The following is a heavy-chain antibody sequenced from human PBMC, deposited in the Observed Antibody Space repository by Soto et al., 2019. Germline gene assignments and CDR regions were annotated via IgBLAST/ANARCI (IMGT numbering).Heavy chain of an antibody. Sequence: QITLKESAPTLVKPTQTLTLTCTFSGFSLTTSGVGVGWIRQPPGKALEWLALIYWDDDKRYSPSLKSRLTITKDTSKTQAVLTMTKMDPVDTATYNCAYRGGGGYDSRWGQGTLVTVSS. CDR2: IYWDDDK. V-gene: IGHV2-5*02. J-gene: IGHJ4*02. D-gene: IGHD5-12*01. CDR1: GFSLTTSGVG. CDR3: AYRGGGGYDSR.